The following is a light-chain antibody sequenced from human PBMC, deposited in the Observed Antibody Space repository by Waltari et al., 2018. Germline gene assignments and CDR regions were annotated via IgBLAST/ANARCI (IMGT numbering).Light chain of an antibody. Sequence: DIQMTQSPSTLSASVGDRVTITCRASQSIGSWLAWYQQTPGKAPKLLIYEATSLESGVPSSFSASGSRTNFTLTISSLQPDDFATYYCQRYNSYPITFGPVTKVDI. CDR1: QSIGSW. J-gene: IGKJ3*01. CDR2: EAT. V-gene: IGKV1-5*03. CDR3: QRYNSYPIT.